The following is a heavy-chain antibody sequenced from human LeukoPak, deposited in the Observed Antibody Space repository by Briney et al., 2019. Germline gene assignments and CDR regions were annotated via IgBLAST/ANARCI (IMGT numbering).Heavy chain of an antibody. D-gene: IGHD6-13*01. CDR1: GFTFSNAW. CDR3: TTGLDIAAAVYFDY. J-gene: IGHJ4*02. CDR2: IKSKTDGGTT. Sequence: GGSLRLSCAASGFTFSNAWMSWVRQAPGKGLEWVGRIKSKTDGGTTDYAAPVKGRFTISRDDSKNTLYLQMNSLKTEDTAVYYCTTGLDIAAAVYFDYWGQGTLVTVSS. V-gene: IGHV3-15*01.